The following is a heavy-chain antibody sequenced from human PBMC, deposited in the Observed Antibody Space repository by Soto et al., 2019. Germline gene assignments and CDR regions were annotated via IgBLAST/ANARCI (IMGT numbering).Heavy chain of an antibody. J-gene: IGHJ6*02. V-gene: IGHV4-31*03. CDR3: ARRMQNYYTMGV. Sequence: QVQLQESGPGLVKPSQTLSLTCTVSGGSISSGGYYWSWIRQHPGKGLEWIGYISYRGSAYYSPSLKRRVTISVRMSKNQFSLKVNFVTGADKAVYYCARRMQNYYTMGVWGQGTTVTVSS. CDR2: ISYRGSA. D-gene: IGHD2-15*01. CDR1: GGSISSGGYY.